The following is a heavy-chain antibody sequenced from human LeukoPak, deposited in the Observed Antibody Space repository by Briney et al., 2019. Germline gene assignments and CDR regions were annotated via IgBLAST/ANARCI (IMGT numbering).Heavy chain of an antibody. V-gene: IGHV3-33*06. CDR1: GFTLSSYG. Sequence: GGSLRLSCAASGFTLSSYGMHWARQAPGKGLEWVAVIWYDGSNKYYADSVKGRFTISRDNSKNTLYLQMNSLRAEDTAVYYCAKTRGLWDHDWVDYWGQGTLVTVSS. CDR3: AKTRGLWDHDWVDY. J-gene: IGHJ4*02. CDR2: IWYDGSNK. D-gene: IGHD3-9*01.